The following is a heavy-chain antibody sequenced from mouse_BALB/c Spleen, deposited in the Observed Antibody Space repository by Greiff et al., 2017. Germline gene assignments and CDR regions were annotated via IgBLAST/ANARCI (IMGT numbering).Heavy chain of an antibody. Sequence: QVHVKQSGAELAKPGASVKMSCKASGYTFTSYWMHWVKQRPGQGLEWIGYINPSTGYTEYNQKFKDKATLTADKSSSTAYMQLSSLTSEDSAVYYCARRGVDDWGQGTTLTVSS. J-gene: IGHJ2*01. V-gene: IGHV1-7*01. CDR1: GYTFTSYW. CDR3: ARRGVDD. CDR2: INPSTGYT.